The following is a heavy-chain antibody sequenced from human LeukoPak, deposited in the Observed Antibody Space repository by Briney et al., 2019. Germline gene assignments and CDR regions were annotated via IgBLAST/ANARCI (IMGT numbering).Heavy chain of an antibody. CDR2: INPNSGGT. CDR3: ARASIAARLLNWFDP. Sequence: ASVKVSCKASGYTFTGYYMHWVRQAPGQGLEWMGWINPNSGGTNYAQKFQGRVTMTRDTSISTAYMELSRLRSDDTAVYYCARASIAARLLNWFDPWGQGTLVTVSS. V-gene: IGHV1-2*02. CDR1: GYTFTGYY. D-gene: IGHD6-6*01. J-gene: IGHJ5*02.